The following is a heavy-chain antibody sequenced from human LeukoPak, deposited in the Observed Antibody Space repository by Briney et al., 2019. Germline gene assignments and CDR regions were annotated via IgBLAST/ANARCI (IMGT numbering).Heavy chain of an antibody. CDR1: GFTFSSYG. V-gene: IGHV3-30*02. Sequence: GGSLRLSCAASGFTFSSYGMHWVRQAPGKGLEWVAFIRYDGSNKYYADSVKGRFTISRDNSKNTLYLQMNSLRAEDTAVYYCAKIPYRRRDGYKTPGDYWGQGTLVTVSS. J-gene: IGHJ4*02. D-gene: IGHD5-24*01. CDR3: AKIPYRRRDGYKTPGDY. CDR2: IRYDGSNK.